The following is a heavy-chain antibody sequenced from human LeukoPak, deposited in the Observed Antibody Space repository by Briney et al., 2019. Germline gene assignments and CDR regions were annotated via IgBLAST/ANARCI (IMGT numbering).Heavy chain of an antibody. CDR3: ARVLRGTVRVDY. CDR2: IYYSGST. D-gene: IGHD4-17*01. Sequence: SETLSLTCTVSGGSISSGGYYWSWIRQHPGKGLEWIGYIYYSGSTYYNPSLKSRVTISVDTSKNQFSLKLSSVTAADTAVYYCARVLRGTVRVDYWGQGTLVTVSS. CDR1: GGSISSGGYY. J-gene: IGHJ4*02. V-gene: IGHV4-31*03.